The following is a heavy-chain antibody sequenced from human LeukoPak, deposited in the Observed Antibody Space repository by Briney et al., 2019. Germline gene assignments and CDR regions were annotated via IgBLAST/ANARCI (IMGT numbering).Heavy chain of an antibody. V-gene: IGHV3-74*01. CDR2: ISSDGSST. D-gene: IGHD1-26*01. J-gene: IGHJ4*02. Sequence: GGSLRLSCAVSGLTFSDYWMHWVRQAPGKGLVWVSRISSDGSSTNYADFVKGRFTISRDNAKNTLYLQMNSLRAEDTAVYYCVRDSGTSEYYFDYWGQGTLVTVSS. CDR3: VRDSGTSEYYFDY. CDR1: GLTFSDYW.